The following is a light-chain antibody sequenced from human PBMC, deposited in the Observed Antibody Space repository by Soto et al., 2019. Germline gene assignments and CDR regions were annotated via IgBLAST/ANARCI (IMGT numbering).Light chain of an antibody. CDR2: DAS. V-gene: IGKV3-20*01. CDR3: QQYGRSPPWT. J-gene: IGKJ1*01. Sequence: EIVLTQSPGTLSMSLGDRATLSCRASQIISSSYLAWYQQKPGQAPRLLFYDASNRATGIPDRFSGSGSGTDFTLTISGLEPEDFAVYYCQQYGRSPPWTFGQGTKLEI. CDR1: QIISSSY.